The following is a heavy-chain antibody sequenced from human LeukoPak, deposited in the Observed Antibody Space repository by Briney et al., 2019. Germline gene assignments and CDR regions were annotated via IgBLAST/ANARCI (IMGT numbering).Heavy chain of an antibody. J-gene: IGHJ6*02. CDR3: ASPYYDFWSGSGGYYYYGMDV. CDR1: GGSISSSSYY. CDR2: IYYSGST. D-gene: IGHD3-3*01. Sequence: SSETLSLTCTVSGGSISSSSYYWGWIRQPPGKGLEWIGSIYYSGSTYYNPSLKSRVTISVDTSKNQFSLKLSSVTAADTAVYYCASPYYDFWSGSGGYYYYGMDVWGQGTTVTVSS. V-gene: IGHV4-39*01.